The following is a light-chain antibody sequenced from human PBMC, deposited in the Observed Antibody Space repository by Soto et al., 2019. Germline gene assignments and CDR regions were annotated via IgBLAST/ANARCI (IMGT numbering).Light chain of an antibody. CDR1: QSVSSN. Sequence: EIVMTQSPATLSVSPGERATLSCRASQSVSSNLACYQQKPGQAPRLLIYGASTRATGIPAMFSGSGSGTEFTLTISSLQSEDFAVYYCQQYNNWPPTFGQGTKLEIK. V-gene: IGKV3-15*01. J-gene: IGKJ2*01. CDR2: GAS. CDR3: QQYNNWPPT.